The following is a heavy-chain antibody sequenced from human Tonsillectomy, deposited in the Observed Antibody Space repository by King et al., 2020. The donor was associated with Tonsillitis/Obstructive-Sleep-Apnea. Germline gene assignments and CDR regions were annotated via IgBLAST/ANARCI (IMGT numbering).Heavy chain of an antibody. CDR2: IFYSGST. J-gene: IGHJ6*03. CDR1: GGSISSYY. V-gene: IGHV4-59*01. CDR3: ARDHCSSTSCYGNYYYMDV. D-gene: IGHD2-2*01. Sequence: VQLQESGPGLVKPSETLSLTCTVSGGSISSYYWSWIRQPPGKGREWIGYIFYSGSTNYHPSLKSRVTISVDTSKNQFSLKLSSVTAADTAVYYCARDHCSSTSCYGNYYYMDVWGKGTTVTVSS.